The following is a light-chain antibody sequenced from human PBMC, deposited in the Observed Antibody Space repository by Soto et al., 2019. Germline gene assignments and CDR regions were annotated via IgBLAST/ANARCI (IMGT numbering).Light chain of an antibody. Sequence: QLVLTQSPSASASLGASVKLTCTLSSGHSTYAIAWHQQQPEKGPRYLMKLNSDGSHSKGDGIPDRVSGSSSGVERYLTISSPQSEDEADYYCQTWVSGIRVFGGGTKVTVL. CDR3: QTWVSGIRV. CDR1: SGHSTYA. J-gene: IGLJ3*02. V-gene: IGLV4-69*01. CDR2: LNSDGSH.